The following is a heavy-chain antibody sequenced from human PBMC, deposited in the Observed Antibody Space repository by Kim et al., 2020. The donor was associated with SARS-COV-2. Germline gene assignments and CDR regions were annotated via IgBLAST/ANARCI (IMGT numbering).Heavy chain of an antibody. V-gene: IGHV1-8*01. CDR2: MNPNSGNT. J-gene: IGHJ6*02. Sequence: ASVKVSCKASGYTFTSYDINWVRQATGQGLEWMGWMNPNSGNTGYAQKFQGRVTMTRNTSISTAYMELSSLRSEDTAVYYCARAASAAGRRLNFYCSGGSCYPYHYGMDVWGQGTTVTVSS. D-gene: IGHD2-15*01. CDR3: ARAASAAGRRLNFYCSGGSCYPYHYGMDV. CDR1: GYTFTSYD.